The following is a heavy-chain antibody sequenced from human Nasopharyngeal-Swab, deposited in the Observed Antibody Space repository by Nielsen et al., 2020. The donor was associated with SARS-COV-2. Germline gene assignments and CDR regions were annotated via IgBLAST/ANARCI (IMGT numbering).Heavy chain of an antibody. D-gene: IGHD3-3*01. Sequence: ASVKVSCKASGYTFTSYDINWVRQATGQGLEWMGWMNPNSGNTGYAQKFQGRVTMTRNTSISTAYMELSRLRSDDTAVYYCARVGLLEWLSPYYYYGMDVWGQGTTVTVSS. V-gene: IGHV1-8*01. J-gene: IGHJ6*02. CDR3: ARVGLLEWLSPYYYYGMDV. CDR2: MNPNSGNT. CDR1: GYTFTSYD.